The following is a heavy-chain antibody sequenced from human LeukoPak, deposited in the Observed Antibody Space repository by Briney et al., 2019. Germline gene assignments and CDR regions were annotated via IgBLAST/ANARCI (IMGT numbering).Heavy chain of an antibody. D-gene: IGHD1-7*01. V-gene: IGHV3-48*02. CDR3: ARSLGLRDDY. CDR2: ISSSSSTI. Sequence: GGSLRLSCEVFGFSVSSTYMSWVRQAPGKGLEWVSYISSSSSTIYYADSVKGRFTISRDNAKNSLYLQMNSLRDEDTAVYYCARSLGLRDDYWGQGTLVTVSS. J-gene: IGHJ4*02. CDR1: GFSVSSTY.